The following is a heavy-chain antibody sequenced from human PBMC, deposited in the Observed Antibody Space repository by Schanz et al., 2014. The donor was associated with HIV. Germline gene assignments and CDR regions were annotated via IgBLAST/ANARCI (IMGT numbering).Heavy chain of an antibody. Sequence: QVQLVQSGAEVKKPGSSVKVSCKASGGPFSIYAISWVRQAPGQGLEWMGGIIPIFGTANYAQKFQGRVTIIGDESTSTAYMELSSLRSADTAVYFCARAAFSSEYYYGMDVWGQGTTVTVSS. CDR2: IIPIFGTA. J-gene: IGHJ6*02. CDR1: GGPFSIYA. V-gene: IGHV1-69*01. D-gene: IGHD3-3*02. CDR3: ARAAFSSEYYYGMDV.